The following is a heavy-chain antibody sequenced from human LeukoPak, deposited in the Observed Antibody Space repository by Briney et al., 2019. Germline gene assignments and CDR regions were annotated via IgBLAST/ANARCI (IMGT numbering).Heavy chain of an antibody. Sequence: SGPTLVNPTQTLTLTCTFSGFSRTPRAVGVGWVRQPPGKALEWLAVIYWDNDKRYSPSLKSRLTITNDTSNNQMVLTLANMDPVDTATYDCAHRRYGSGSWNFDDFDYWGQGTLVTVSS. D-gene: IGHD3-10*01. CDR3: AHRRYGSGSWNFDDFDY. V-gene: IGHV2-5*02. CDR2: IYWDNDK. CDR1: GFSRTPRAVG. J-gene: IGHJ4*02.